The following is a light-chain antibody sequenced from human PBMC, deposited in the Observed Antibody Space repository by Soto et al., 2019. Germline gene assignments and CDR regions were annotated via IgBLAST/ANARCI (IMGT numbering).Light chain of an antibody. V-gene: IGKV3-20*01. Sequence: EIVLTQSPCTLSLSPVERATLSGMASQSVSNNYLAWYQKKPGQAPRLLIYGASNRATGIPDRFSGSGSGTDFTLTISRLEPEDFAVYYCQQYGSSPWTFGQGTKVDI. CDR1: QSVSNNY. CDR2: GAS. CDR3: QQYGSSPWT. J-gene: IGKJ1*01.